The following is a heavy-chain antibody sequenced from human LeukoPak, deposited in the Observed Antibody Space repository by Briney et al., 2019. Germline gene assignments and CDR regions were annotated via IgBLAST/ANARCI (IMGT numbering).Heavy chain of an antibody. CDR1: GGSISSYY. J-gene: IGHJ4*02. Sequence: SETLSLTCTVSGGSISSYYRSWIRQPPGKGLEWIGYIYYSGSTNYNPSLKSRVTISVDTSKNQFSLKLSSVTAADTAVYYCARDSGYGYDYWGQGTLVTVSS. CDR2: IYYSGST. D-gene: IGHD5-18*01. V-gene: IGHV4-59*01. CDR3: ARDSGYGYDY.